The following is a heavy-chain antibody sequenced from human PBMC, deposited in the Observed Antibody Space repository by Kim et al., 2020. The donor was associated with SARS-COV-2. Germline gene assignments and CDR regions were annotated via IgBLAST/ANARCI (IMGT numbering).Heavy chain of an antibody. J-gene: IGHJ3*02. Sequence: GGSLRLSCAASGVRFSNYAMSWVRQAPGKGLEWVSSISDTSGSIYYLDSVKGRFIISRDNSKNMVYMDMNDLRVEDTATYFCAKEQQGLVATSAFDTWGQGTGVSVSS. V-gene: IGHV3-23*01. CDR3: AKEQQGLVATSAFDT. CDR1: GVRFSNYA. D-gene: IGHD3-9*01. CDR2: ISDTSGSI.